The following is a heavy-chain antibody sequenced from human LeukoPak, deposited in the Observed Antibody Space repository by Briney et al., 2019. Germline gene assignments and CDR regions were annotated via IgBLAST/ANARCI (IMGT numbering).Heavy chain of an antibody. V-gene: IGHV3-30-3*01. CDR2: ISYDGNNK. D-gene: IGHD6-6*01. J-gene: IGHJ4*02. CDR1: GFTFSSYA. CDR3: ARAALFSSSFYSGLPTH. Sequence: PGGSLRLSCAASGFTFSSYAMHWVRQAPGKGLEWMTVISYDGNNKYYVDSVKGRFTISRDNSKNTMYLQMNSLRTEDTAVYYCARAALFSSSFYSGLPTHWGQGTLVTVSS.